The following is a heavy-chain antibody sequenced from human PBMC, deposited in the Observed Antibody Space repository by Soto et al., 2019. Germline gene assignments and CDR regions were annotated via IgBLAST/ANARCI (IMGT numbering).Heavy chain of an antibody. J-gene: IGHJ1*01. CDR2: IYHIGST. CDR3: ARDTSSTSLRAEYFQF. CDR1: GGSISSGGYS. Sequence: SETLSLTGAVAGGSISSGGYSWSWIRQPPGKGLEWIGYIYHIGSTYDNPSLKSRVTISMDTSKNQFSLRLTSVTAADTAVYSCARDTSSTSLRAEYFQFWGKGTQVTVSS. V-gene: IGHV4-30-2*01. D-gene: IGHD6-6*01.